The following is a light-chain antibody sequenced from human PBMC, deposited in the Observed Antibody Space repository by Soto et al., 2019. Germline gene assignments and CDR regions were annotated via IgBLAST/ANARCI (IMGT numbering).Light chain of an antibody. CDR3: QSYDSSNVV. CDR2: EDN. CDR1: IGSIASNY. Sequence: NFMLTQPHSVSESPGKTVTISCTGSIGSIASNYVQWYQQRPGSVPTTVIYEDNQRPSGVPDRFSGSIDSSSNSASLTISGLKTEDEADYYCQSYDSSNVVFGGGTKLTVL. J-gene: IGLJ2*01. V-gene: IGLV6-57*02.